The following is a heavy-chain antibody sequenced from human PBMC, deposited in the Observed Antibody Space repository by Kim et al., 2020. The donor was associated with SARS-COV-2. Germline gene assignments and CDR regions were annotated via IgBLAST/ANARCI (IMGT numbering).Heavy chain of an antibody. Sequence: GGSLRLSCAASGFTFSSYGMHWVRQAPGKGLEWVAVISYDGSNKYYADSVKGRFTISRDNSKNTLYLQMNSLRAEDTAVYYCAKDLRGVRGTGYYGMDVWGQGTTVTVSS. D-gene: IGHD3-10*01. CDR2: ISYDGSNK. CDR1: GFTFSSYG. V-gene: IGHV3-30*18. J-gene: IGHJ6*02. CDR3: AKDLRGVRGTGYYGMDV.